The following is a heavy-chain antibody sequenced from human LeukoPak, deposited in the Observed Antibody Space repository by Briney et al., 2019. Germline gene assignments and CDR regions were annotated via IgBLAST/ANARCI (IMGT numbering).Heavy chain of an antibody. CDR3: AKQGAITAMLYYFDY. J-gene: IGHJ4*02. CDR1: GFTFSSYA. D-gene: IGHD3-10*01. Sequence: PGGSLRLSCAASGFTFSSYAMSWVRQAPGKGLEWVSAISGSGDGTYYAASVKGRFTISRDYSKNTLYLQMNSVRAEDTAVYYCAKQGAITAMLYYFDYWGQGTLVTVSS. V-gene: IGHV3-23*01. CDR2: ISGSGDGT.